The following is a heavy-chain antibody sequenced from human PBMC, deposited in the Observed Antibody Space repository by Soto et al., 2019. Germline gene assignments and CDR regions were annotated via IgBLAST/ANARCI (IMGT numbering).Heavy chain of an antibody. Sequence: QLQLQESGSGLVKPSQTLSLTCAVSGVSISSGAYPWSWVRQPPGKGLEWIGYIYHSPGSTYYNPSLKSRLTMSVDRSKNQFPLTLNSMTAADTAMYYCDRGGGAKEDDPRWFNPWGQGNLVTDSS. D-gene: IGHD3-16*01. CDR2: IYHSPGST. CDR3: DRGGGAKEDDPRWFNP. CDR1: GVSISSGAYP. V-gene: IGHV4-30-2*01. J-gene: IGHJ5*02.